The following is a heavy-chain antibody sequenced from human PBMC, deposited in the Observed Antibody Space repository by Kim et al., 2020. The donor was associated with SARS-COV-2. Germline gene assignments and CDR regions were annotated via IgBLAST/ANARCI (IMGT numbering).Heavy chain of an antibody. Sequence: SVKVSCKASGGTFSSYAISWVRQAPGQGLEWMGGIIPIFGTANYAQKFQGRVTITADESTSTAYMELSSLRSEDTAVYYCASVGAGRLYCGGEPCYYGMDVWGQGTTVTVSS. CDR2: IIPIFGTA. V-gene: IGHV1-69*13. CDR3: ASVGAGRLYCGGEPCYYGMDV. CDR1: GGTFSSYA. J-gene: IGHJ6*02. D-gene: IGHD2-21*01.